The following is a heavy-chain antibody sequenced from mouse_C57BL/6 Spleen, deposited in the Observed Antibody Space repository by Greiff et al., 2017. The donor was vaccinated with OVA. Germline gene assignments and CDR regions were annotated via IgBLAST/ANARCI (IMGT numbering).Heavy chain of an antibody. J-gene: IGHJ2*01. Sequence: EVKLQESGPGLVKPSQSLSLTCSVTGYSITSGYYWNWIRQFPGNKLEWMGYISYDGSNNYNPSLKNRISITRDTSKNQFFLKLNSVTTEDTATYDCARAGYYDYDGLDYWGQGTTLTVSS. CDR1: GYSITSGYY. V-gene: IGHV3-6*01. D-gene: IGHD2-4*01. CDR3: ARAGYYDYDGLDY. CDR2: ISYDGSN.